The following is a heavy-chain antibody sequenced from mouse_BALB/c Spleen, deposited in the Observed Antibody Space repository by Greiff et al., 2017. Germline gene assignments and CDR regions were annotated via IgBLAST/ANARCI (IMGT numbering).Heavy chain of an antibody. D-gene: IGHD2-4*01. CDR1: GFTFSSYA. CDR3: ARGLREGYAMDY. V-gene: IGHV5-6-5*01. CDR2: ISSGGST. J-gene: IGHJ4*01. Sequence: DVMLVESGGGLVKPGGSLKLSCAASGFTFSSYAMSWVRQTPEKRLEWVASISSGGSTYYPDSVKGRFTISRDNARNILYLQMSSLRSEDTAMYYCARGLREGYAMDYWGQGTSVTVSS.